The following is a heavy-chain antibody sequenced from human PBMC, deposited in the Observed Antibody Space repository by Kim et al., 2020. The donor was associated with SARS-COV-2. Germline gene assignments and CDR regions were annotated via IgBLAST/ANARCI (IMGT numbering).Heavy chain of an antibody. V-gene: IGHV3-20*04. CDR3: VRMDIAFVTDDS. D-gene: IGHD5-12*01. CDR2: INWNGDST. Sequence: GGSLRLSCAASGFTFDDYGMSWVRQAPGKGLEWVSGINWNGDSTGYADSVKGRFTVSRDNARNVLYLQMTSLRAEDTALYYCVRMDIAFVTDDSWCQGTLVTVSA. CDR1: GFTFDDYG. J-gene: IGHJ4*02.